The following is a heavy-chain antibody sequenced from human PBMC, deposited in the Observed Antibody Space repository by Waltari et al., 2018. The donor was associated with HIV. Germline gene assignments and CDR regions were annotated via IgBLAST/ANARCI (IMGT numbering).Heavy chain of an antibody. CDR3: ARALRTVTGKGSFDY. J-gene: IGHJ4*02. V-gene: IGHV3-66*02. D-gene: IGHD4-17*01. CDR1: GFTVSSNH. CDR2: IYSGGST. Sequence: EVQLVESGGGLVQPGGSLRLSCAASGFTVSSNHMSLVRPAPGKGLEWVSVIYSGGSTYYADSVKGRFTISRDNSKNTLYLQMNSLRAEDTAVYYCARALRTVTGKGSFDYWGQGTLVTVSS.